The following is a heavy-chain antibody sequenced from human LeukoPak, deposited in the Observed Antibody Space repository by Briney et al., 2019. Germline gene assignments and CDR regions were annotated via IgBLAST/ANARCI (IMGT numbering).Heavy chain of an antibody. V-gene: IGHV3-7*01. J-gene: IGHJ4*02. CDR1: GFTFSSYW. D-gene: IGHD3-10*01. CDR3: ATRGLLWFGELSYGNY. CDR2: IKQDGSEK. Sequence: GGSLRLSCAASGFTFSSYWMGWVRQAPGKGLEWVANIKQDGSEKYYVDSVKGRFTISRDNAKNSLYLQMNSLRAEDTAVYYCATRGLLWFGELSYGNYWGQGTLVTVSS.